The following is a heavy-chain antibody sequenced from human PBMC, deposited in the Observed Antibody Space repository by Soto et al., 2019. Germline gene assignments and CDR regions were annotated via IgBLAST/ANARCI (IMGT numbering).Heavy chain of an antibody. CDR3: AKGRGHGFGKGYYGMAV. J-gene: IGHJ6*02. CDR1: RFTFSSYG. D-gene: IGHD5-18*01. V-gene: IGHV3-30*18. CDR2: ISSDGSNQ. Sequence: SLRLSCAASRFTFSSYGMHWVRQAPGKGLEWVAVISSDGSNQYYADSVKGRFTISRDNSRSTLYLQVNSLRTDDTAVYYCAKGRGHGFGKGYYGMAVWGQGTTVTVSS.